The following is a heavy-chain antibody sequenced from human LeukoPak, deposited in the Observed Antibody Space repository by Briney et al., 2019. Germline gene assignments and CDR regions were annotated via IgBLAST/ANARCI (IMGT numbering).Heavy chain of an antibody. CDR2: IYYSGST. CDR3: ARVTVGDYYGSGSLDV. CDR1: GGSISSSSYY. J-gene: IGHJ6*04. V-gene: IGHV4-39*06. D-gene: IGHD3-10*01. Sequence: SETLSLTCTVSGGSISSSSYYWGWIRQPPGKGLEWIGSIYYSGSTNYNPSLKSRVTISVDTSKNQFPLKLSSVTAAGTAVYYCARVTVGDYYGSGSLDVWGKGTTVTISS.